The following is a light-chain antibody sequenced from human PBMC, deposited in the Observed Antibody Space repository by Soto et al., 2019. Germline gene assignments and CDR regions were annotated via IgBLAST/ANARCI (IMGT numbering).Light chain of an antibody. Sequence: EIVLTQSPGTLSLSPGERATLSCRASQSVSSSYLAWYQQKPGQARRLLIYGASSRATGIPDRFSGSGSGTDFTLTISRLAAEDFAVYYCQQYGISLTFVGRTKVEIK. CDR1: QSVSSSY. CDR3: QQYGISLT. V-gene: IGKV3-20*01. J-gene: IGKJ4*01. CDR2: GAS.